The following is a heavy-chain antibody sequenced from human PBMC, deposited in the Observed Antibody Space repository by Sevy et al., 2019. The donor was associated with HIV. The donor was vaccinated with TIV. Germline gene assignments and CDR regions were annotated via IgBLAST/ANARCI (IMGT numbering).Heavy chain of an antibody. CDR1: GGSITNHY. J-gene: IGHJ4*02. V-gene: IGHV4-59*11. CDR2: IYYNGHI. CDR3: AGENGWGRVDY. D-gene: IGHD1-26*01. Sequence: SETLSLTCTVSGGSITNHYWNWIRQPPGKGLEWIANIYYNGHINYNPSLKSRVTLSLDTSKNQFSLMLSSVTAADTAMYYGAGENGWGRVDYWGQGTLVTVSS.